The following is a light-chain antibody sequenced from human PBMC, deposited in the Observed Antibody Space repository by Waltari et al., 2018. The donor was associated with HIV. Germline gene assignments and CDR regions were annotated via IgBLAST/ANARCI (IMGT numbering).Light chain of an antibody. CDR1: SSDVGGYNY. Sequence: QSALTQPASVSGSPGQSITISCTGTSSDVGGYNYVSWYQQHPGKAPKLMIYEVSSRPSGVPDRFSGSKSGASASLAISGLQSEDEAVYYCAAWDDSLNEVFGGGTKLTVL. V-gene: IGLV2-14*01. CDR2: EVS. CDR3: AAWDDSLNEV. J-gene: IGLJ3*02.